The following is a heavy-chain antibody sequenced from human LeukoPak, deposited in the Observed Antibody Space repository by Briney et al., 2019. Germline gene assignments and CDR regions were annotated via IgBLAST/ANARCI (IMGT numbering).Heavy chain of an antibody. D-gene: IGHD1-26*01. Sequence: GGSLGLSCAASGFTFSNHWMHWVRQTPEKGLVWVSNISPDGSRTDYADSVKGRFTISRDNSKNTLYLQVNSLRAEDTAVYYCSKGGKWDVTPFDYWGQGTLVTVSS. CDR1: GFTFSNHW. V-gene: IGHV3-74*01. CDR3: SKGGKWDVTPFDY. J-gene: IGHJ4*02. CDR2: ISPDGSRT.